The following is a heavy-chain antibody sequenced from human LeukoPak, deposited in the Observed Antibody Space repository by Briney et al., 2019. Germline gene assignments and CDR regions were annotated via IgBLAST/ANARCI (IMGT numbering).Heavy chain of an antibody. J-gene: IGHJ5*02. CDR3: ARVGYYYGSGTSQPWFDP. D-gene: IGHD3-10*01. CDR2: IIPIFGTA. Sequence: SVKVSCKASGGTFSSYAISWVRQAPGQGLEWMGGIIPIFGTANYAQKLQGRVTITADESTSTAYMELSSLRSEDTAVYYCARVGYYYGSGTSQPWFDPWGQGTLVTVSS. CDR1: GGTFSSYA. V-gene: IGHV1-69*13.